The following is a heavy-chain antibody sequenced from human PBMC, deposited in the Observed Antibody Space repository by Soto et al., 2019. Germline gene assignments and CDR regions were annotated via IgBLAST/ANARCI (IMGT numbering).Heavy chain of an antibody. J-gene: IGHJ3*02. V-gene: IGHV3-11*05. CDR1: GFTFSDYY. D-gene: IGHD3-22*01. CDR2: ISSSSSYT. Sequence: GGSLRLSCAASGFTFSDYYMSWIRQAPGKGLEWVSYISSSSSYTNYAKSVKGRFTISRDKAKNSLYQQMNNLRAEDTAVYYCAIGGYYYDSSGYANDAFDIWGQGTMVTVSS. CDR3: AIGGYYYDSSGYANDAFDI.